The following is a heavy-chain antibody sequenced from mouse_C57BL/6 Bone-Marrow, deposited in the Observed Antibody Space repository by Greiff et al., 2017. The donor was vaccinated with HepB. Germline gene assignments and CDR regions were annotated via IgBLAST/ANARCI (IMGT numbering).Heavy chain of an antibody. CDR3: ARGGPTIVTTWYFDV. Sequence: EVQRVESGGGLVKPGGSLKLSCAASGFTFSSYAMSWVRQTPEKRLEWVATISDGGSYTYYPDNVKGRCTISRDNAKNNLYLQMSHLKSEDTAMYYCARGGPTIVTTWYFDVWGTGTTVTVSS. CDR1: GFTFSSYA. D-gene: IGHD2-5*01. CDR2: ISDGGSYT. V-gene: IGHV5-4*01. J-gene: IGHJ1*03.